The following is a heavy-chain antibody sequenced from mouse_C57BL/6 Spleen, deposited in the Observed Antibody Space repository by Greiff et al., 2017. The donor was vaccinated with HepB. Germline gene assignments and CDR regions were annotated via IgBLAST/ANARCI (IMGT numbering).Heavy chain of an antibody. CDR2: ISSGGDYI. J-gene: IGHJ3*01. D-gene: IGHD1-1*01. CDR3: TRGRTTGEAWFAY. V-gene: IGHV5-9-1*02. CDR1: GFTFSSYA. Sequence: EVKLMESGEGLVKPGGSLKLSCAASGFTFSSYAMSWVRQTPEKRLEWVAYISSGGDYIYYADTVKGRFTISRDNDRNTLYLQMSSLKSEDTAMYYCTRGRTTGEAWFAYWGQGTLVTVSA.